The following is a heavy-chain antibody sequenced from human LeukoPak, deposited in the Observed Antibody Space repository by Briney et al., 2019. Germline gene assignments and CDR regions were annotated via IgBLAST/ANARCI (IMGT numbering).Heavy chain of an antibody. Sequence: GASVKVSCKASGGTFSSYAISWVRQAPGQGLEWMGRIIPIFGTANYAQKFQGRVTITTDESTSTAYMELSSLRSEDTAVYYCARAAQYYYDSSGYSDYWGQGTLVTVSS. V-gene: IGHV1-69*05. CDR3: ARAAQYYYDSSGYSDY. D-gene: IGHD3-22*01. CDR2: IIPIFGTA. J-gene: IGHJ4*02. CDR1: GGTFSSYA.